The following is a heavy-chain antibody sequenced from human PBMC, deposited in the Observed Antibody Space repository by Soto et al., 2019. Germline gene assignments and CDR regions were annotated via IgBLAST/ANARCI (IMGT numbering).Heavy chain of an antibody. Sequence: ASVKVSCKASGYTFTSYGISWVRQAPGQGLEWMGWISAYNGNTNYAQKLQGRVTMTTDTSTSTAYMELRSLRSDDTAVYYCAREEGVAAAGYYYYYFMDFWSKGSSVTVSS. V-gene: IGHV1-18*01. CDR3: AREEGVAAAGYYYYYFMDF. CDR1: GYTFTSYG. J-gene: IGHJ6*03. CDR2: ISAYNGNT. D-gene: IGHD6-13*01.